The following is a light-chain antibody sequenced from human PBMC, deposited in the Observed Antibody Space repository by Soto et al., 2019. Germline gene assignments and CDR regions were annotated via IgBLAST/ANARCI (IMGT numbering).Light chain of an antibody. CDR2: WAS. V-gene: IGKV4-1*01. J-gene: IGKJ1*01. CDR1: QSVLYSSNNKNY. Sequence: DIVMTQSPDSLAVSLGERATINCKSSQSVLYSSNNKNYLAWYQQKPGQPPKLLIYWASTRESGVPDRFSGSGSGTDFTLTISSLQAEDMAVYYCQQYYRPWTFGQGNKVAVK. CDR3: QQYYRPWT.